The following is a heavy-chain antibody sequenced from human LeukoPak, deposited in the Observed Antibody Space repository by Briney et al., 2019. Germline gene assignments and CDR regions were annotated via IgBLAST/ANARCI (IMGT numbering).Heavy chain of an antibody. Sequence: PGGSLRLSCAASGLTVSTNYMTWVRQAPGKGLEWVSIIHSDGSTYYADSVKGRFTISRDNYKNTLYLQMNSLRGKDTAMYYCARDLDYFDSSGSHRRRNYFDYWGQGTLVTVSS. CDR2: IHSDGST. CDR1: GLTVSTNY. V-gene: IGHV3-53*01. J-gene: IGHJ4*02. CDR3: ARDLDYFDSSGSHRRRNYFDY. D-gene: IGHD3-22*01.